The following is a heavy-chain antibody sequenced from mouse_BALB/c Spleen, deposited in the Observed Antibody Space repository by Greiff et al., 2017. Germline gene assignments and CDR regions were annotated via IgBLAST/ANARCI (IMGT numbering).Heavy chain of an antibody. CDR2: IYPGDGST. Sequence: QVQLQQSGAELVRPGTSVKVSCKASGYTFTSYDINWVKQRPGQGLEWIGWIYPGDGSTKYNEKFKGKATLTADKSSSTAYMQLSSLTSENSAVYFCARRRMIGLPWYFDVWGAGTTVTVSS. CDR1: GYTFTSYD. V-gene: IGHV1S56*01. CDR3: ARRRMIGLPWYFDV. D-gene: IGHD5-5*01. J-gene: IGHJ1*01.